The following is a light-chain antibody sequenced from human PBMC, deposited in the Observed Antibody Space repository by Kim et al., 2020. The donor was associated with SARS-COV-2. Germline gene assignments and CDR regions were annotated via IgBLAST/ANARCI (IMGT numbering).Light chain of an antibody. V-gene: IGLV2-23*02. CDR3: CSYAGSSIVV. CDR2: EVS. CDR1: SSDVGSYNL. Sequence: GQSSTIACTGTSSDVGSYNLVSWYQQHPGKAPKLMIYEVSKRPSGVSNRFSGSKSGNTASLTISGLQAEDEADYYCCSYAGSSIVVFGGGTQLTVL. J-gene: IGLJ2*01.